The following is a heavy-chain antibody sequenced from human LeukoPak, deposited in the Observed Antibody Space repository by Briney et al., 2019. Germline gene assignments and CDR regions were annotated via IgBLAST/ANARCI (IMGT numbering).Heavy chain of an antibody. CDR3: AGQWLLIDGSLDS. J-gene: IGHJ4*02. CDR2: INGADDK. D-gene: IGHD6-19*01. Sequence: ESGPTLGNPPQTLTLTCTFSGFSLSTMGTCVTWIRQPPVKALEWLTRINGADDKYYNTSLKTRLTISKYTSKTQVVLTMTNMYPVETATYSRAGQWLLIDGSLDSWGQGTLVTVSS. CDR1: GFSLSTMGTC. V-gene: IGHV2-70*11.